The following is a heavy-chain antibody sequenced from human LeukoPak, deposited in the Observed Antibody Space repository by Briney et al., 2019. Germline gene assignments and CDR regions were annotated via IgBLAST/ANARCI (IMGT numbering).Heavy chain of an antibody. J-gene: IGHJ4*02. V-gene: IGHV3-7*01. CDR3: ARGVYYFDY. Sequence: GGSLRLSCAASGFIFSNYWMTWVRQAPGKGLEWVANIKEDGSEIYYVDSVKGRFTISRDNARNSLYLQMNSLRAGDTAVYFCARGVYYFDYWGQGILVTVSS. D-gene: IGHD6-6*01. CDR1: GFIFSNYW. CDR2: IKEDGSEI.